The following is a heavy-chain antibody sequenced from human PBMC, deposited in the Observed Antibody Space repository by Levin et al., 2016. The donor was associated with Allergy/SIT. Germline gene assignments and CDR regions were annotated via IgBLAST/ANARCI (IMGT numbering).Heavy chain of an antibody. CDR3: ASRATRLRSRLDGMDV. J-gene: IGHJ6*02. D-gene: IGHD5-12*01. CDR2: IDPSDSYT. V-gene: IGHV5-10-1*01. Sequence: GESLKISCKGSGYSFTSYWISWVRQMPGKGLEWMGRIDPSDSYTNYSPSFQGHVTISADKSISTAYLQWSSLKASDTAMYYCASRATRLRSRLDGMDVWGQGTTVTVSS. CDR1: GYSFTSYW.